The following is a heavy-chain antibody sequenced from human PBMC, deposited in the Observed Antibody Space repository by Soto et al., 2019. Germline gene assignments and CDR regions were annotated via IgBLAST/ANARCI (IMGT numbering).Heavy chain of an antibody. CDR3: VKGDLDTAVVNSPDAFDF. V-gene: IGHV3-30*18. CDR1: GFIFSDFG. Sequence: GVSLRLSCEASGFIFSDFGMHWVRQAPGKGLECVAVISYDGNNKYYAQSVKGRFTISRDNSKNTLFLNMDSLRPEDTAVYHCVKGDLDTAVVNSPDAFDFWGPGKMVAVAS. CDR2: ISYDGNNK. J-gene: IGHJ3*01. D-gene: IGHD5-18*01.